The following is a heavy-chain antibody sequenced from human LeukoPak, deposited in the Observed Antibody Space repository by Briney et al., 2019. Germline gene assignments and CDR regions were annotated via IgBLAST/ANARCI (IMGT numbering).Heavy chain of an antibody. CDR1: GFTFSDYW. V-gene: IGHV3-7*01. D-gene: IGHD6-13*01. CDR3: ARDGTAAGLYFDL. CDR2: INQNGGEK. Sequence: GGSLRLSCAVSGFTFSDYWMNWVRQAPGKGLEWVASINQNGGEKSYVDSVKGRFTISGDNPKNSLYLQMSSLRAEDTAVYYCARDGTAAGLYFDLWGQGTLVTVSS. J-gene: IGHJ4*01.